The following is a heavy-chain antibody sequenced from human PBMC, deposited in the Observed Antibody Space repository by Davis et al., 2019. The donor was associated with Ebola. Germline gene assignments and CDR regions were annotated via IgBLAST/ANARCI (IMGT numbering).Heavy chain of an antibody. CDR3: ATVRAHSRHDN. CDR1: PYSLTVLA. Sequence: ASVKVSCKVSPYSLTVLALQWVRQAPGKGLEWMGGFDPEIGKIVYAQKFQGRITMTEDTSTDTAYMELSSLRSDDTAIYYCATVRAHSRHDNWGQGTLVTVAS. CDR2: FDPEIGKI. J-gene: IGHJ4*01. D-gene: IGHD3-22*01. V-gene: IGHV1-24*01.